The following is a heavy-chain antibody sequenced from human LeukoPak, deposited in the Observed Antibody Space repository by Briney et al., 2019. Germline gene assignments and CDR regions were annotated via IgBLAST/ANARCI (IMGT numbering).Heavy chain of an antibody. V-gene: IGHV4-4*02. D-gene: IGHD3-22*01. CDR2: IYHSGST. CDR3: ASRGRRAHSSGYKY. J-gene: IGHJ4*02. Sequence: PSGTLSLTCAVSGGSISSSTNWWSWVRQPPGKGLEWIGEIYHSGSTYYNPSLKSRVTISVDTSKNQFSLKLSSVTAADTAVYYCASRGRRAHSSGYKYWGQGTLVTVSS. CDR1: GGSISSSTNW.